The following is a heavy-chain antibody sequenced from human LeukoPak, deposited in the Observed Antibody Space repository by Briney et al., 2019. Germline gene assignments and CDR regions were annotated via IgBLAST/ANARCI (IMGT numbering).Heavy chain of an antibody. CDR3: AKELWGTHDY. Sequence: PSETLSLTCTVSGASISSYYWSWIRQPPGKGLEWIGYMHHSGTTKYNPSFKSRVTISVDTSKNQISLKLSSVTAADTAVYYCAKELWGTHDYWGQGTLVTVSS. D-gene: IGHD3-16*01. V-gene: IGHV4-59*01. CDR2: MHHSGTT. CDR1: GASISSYY. J-gene: IGHJ4*02.